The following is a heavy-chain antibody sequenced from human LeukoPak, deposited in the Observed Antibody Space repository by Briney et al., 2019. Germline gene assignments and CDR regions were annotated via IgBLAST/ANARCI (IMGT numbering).Heavy chain of an antibody. Sequence: GGSLRLSCAASGFTFSTYSMNWVRQAPGKGLEWVSSISSSGSYIYYADSVKGRFTISRDNAKNSLYLQMNSLRAEDTALYRCARFGRGSGSYYQYYYYYYMDVWGKGTTVTISS. CDR2: ISSSGSYI. D-gene: IGHD3-10*01. CDR1: GFTFSTYS. J-gene: IGHJ6*03. V-gene: IGHV3-21*04. CDR3: ARFGRGSGSYYQYYYYYYMDV.